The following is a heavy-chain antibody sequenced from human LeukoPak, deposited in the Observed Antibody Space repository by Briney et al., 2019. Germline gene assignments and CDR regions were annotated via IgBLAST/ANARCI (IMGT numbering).Heavy chain of an antibody. CDR2: IKKDGSEK. V-gene: IGHV3-7*04. Sequence: GGSLRLSCAASGFTFSRYWMIWVRQAPGKGLEWVANIKKDGSEKYYVDSVKGRFTISRDNAKNSLYLQMNSLRAEDTAVYYCARGHWGLDCWGQGTLVTVSS. CDR3: ARGHWGLDC. J-gene: IGHJ4*02. D-gene: IGHD3-16*01. CDR1: GFTFSRYW.